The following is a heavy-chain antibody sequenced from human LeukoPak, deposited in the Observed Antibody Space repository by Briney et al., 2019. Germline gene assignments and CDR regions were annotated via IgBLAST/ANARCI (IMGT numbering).Heavy chain of an antibody. Sequence: GASVKVSCKASGGTFSSYAISWVRQAPGQGLEWMGGIIPIFGTANYAQKFQGRVTITADESTSTAYMELSSLRSEDTAVYYCARSRYSGSYVDFDYWGQGTLVTVSS. CDR3: ARSRYSGSYVDFDY. J-gene: IGHJ4*02. D-gene: IGHD1-26*01. CDR2: IIPIFGTA. V-gene: IGHV1-69*13. CDR1: GGTFSSYA.